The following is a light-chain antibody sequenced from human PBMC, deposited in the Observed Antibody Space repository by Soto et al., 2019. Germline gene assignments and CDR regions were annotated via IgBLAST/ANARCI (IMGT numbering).Light chain of an antibody. V-gene: IGLV2-14*01. CDR1: RSDVGGYNF. CDR2: EVS. J-gene: IGLJ1*01. CDR3: ISYTSRSTAV. Sequence: QSALTQPASVSGPPGQSITISCTGTRSDVGGYNFVSWCQQHPGKAPKLMIYEVSNRPSGVSHRFSGSKSGNTASLTISGLQAEDEADYYCISYTSRSTAVFGTGTKVTVL.